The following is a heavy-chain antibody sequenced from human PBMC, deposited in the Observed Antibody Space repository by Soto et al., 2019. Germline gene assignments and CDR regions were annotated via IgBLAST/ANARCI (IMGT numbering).Heavy chain of an antibody. CDR2: IYYSGST. V-gene: IGHV4-59*08. CDR3: ARLDRTDIVVVPAASDAFDI. J-gene: IGHJ3*02. D-gene: IGHD2-2*01. CDR1: GGSISSYY. Sequence: SETLSLTCTVSGGSISSYYWSWIRQPPGKGLEWIGYIYYSGSTNYNPSLKSRVTISVDTSKNQFSLKLSSVTAADTAVYYCARLDRTDIVVVPAASDAFDIWGQGTMVTVSS.